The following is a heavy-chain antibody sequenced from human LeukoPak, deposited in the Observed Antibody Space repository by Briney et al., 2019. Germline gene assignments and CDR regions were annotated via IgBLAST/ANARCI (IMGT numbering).Heavy chain of an antibody. V-gene: IGHV4-34*01. CDR3: RRVAHSSSWYFFDS. CDR2: ITHNGST. D-gene: IGHD6-13*01. CDR1: GGSFSGYY. Sequence: SETLSLTCAVYGGSFSGYYWSWIRQPPGKGLEWIGEITHNGSTSYNPSLKGRVTISVDTSKNQFSLQLSSVTAADTAVYYCRRVAHSSSWYFFDSWGQGTLVAVSS. J-gene: IGHJ4*02.